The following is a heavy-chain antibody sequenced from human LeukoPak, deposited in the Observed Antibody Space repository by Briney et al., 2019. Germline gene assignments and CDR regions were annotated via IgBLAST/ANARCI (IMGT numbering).Heavy chain of an antibody. CDR3: ASSVLRFLEWSNDAFDI. CDR2: IYSGGST. J-gene: IGHJ3*02. V-gene: IGHV3-53*01. D-gene: IGHD3-3*01. Sequence: GGSLRLSCAASGFTVSSNYMSWVRQAPGKGLEWVSVIYSGGSTYYADSVKGRFTISRDNAKNSLYLQMNSLRAEDTAVYYCASSVLRFLEWSNDAFDIWGQGTMVTVSS. CDR1: GFTVSSNY.